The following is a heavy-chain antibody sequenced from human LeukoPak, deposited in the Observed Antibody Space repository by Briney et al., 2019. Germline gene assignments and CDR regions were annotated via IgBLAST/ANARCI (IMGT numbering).Heavy chain of an antibody. D-gene: IGHD1-1*01. V-gene: IGHV3-66*01. CDR2: IYSGGST. CDR3: AREALEGPGNWFDP. Sequence: GGSLRLSCAAPGFNVSTNYMTWVRQAPGKGLEWVSVIYSGGSTYYADSVKGRFTISRDNSKNTLYLQMNSLRAEDTAVYYCAREALEGPGNWFDPWGQGTLVTVSS. CDR1: GFNVSTNY. J-gene: IGHJ5*02.